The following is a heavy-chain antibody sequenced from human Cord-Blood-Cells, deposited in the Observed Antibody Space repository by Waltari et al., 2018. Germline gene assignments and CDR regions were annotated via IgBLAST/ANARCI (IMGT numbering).Heavy chain of an antibody. V-gene: IGHV4-38-2*01. CDR1: GYSISSGYY. Sequence: QVQLQESGPGLVKPSETLSLTCAVSGYSISSGYYWGWTRQPPGKGLEWIGSIYHSGSTYYNPSLKSRVTISVDTSKNQFSLKLSSVTAADTAVYYCASGPRFGELYYYYYGMDVWGQGTTVTVSS. CDR2: IYHSGST. D-gene: IGHD3-10*01. CDR3: ASGPRFGELYYYYYGMDV. J-gene: IGHJ6*02.